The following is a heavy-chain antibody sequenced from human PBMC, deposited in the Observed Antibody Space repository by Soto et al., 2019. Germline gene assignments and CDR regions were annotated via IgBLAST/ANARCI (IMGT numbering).Heavy chain of an antibody. CDR3: ASHSYYDFWSSKIYSYGMDV. CDR2: IKEDGSRK. J-gene: IGHJ6*02. D-gene: IGHD3-3*01. CDR1: GLIFNWYS. V-gene: IGHV3-7*01. Sequence: GSLRLSCAASGLIFNWYSMSWVRQAPGKGLEWVANIKEDGSRKYYVDSVKGRFIISRDNAKNSLYLQMNSLRAEDTAVYYCASHSYYDFWSSKIYSYGMDVWGQGTTVTVSS.